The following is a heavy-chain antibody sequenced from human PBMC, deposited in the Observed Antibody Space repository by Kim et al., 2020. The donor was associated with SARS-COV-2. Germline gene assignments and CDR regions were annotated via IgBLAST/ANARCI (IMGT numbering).Heavy chain of an antibody. CDR2: MNPNSGNT. D-gene: IGHD6-13*01. V-gene: IGHV1-8*01. CDR3: ARGGYSSSWAKVGIGLRRGP. Sequence: ASVKVSCKASGYTFTSYDINWVRQATGQGLEWMGWMNPNSGNTGYAQKFQGRVTMTRNTSISTAYMELSSLRSEDTAVYYCARGGYSSSWAKVGIGLRRGPWGQGTLVTVSS. J-gene: IGHJ5*02. CDR1: GYTFTSYD.